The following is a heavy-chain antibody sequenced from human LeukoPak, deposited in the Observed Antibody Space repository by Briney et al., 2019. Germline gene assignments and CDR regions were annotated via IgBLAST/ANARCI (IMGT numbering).Heavy chain of an antibody. CDR3: ARLAPKERGYSYGLHPLLDY. Sequence: PSETLSLTCTVSGGSISSYYWSWIRQPPGKGLEWIGYIYYSGSTNYNPSLKSRVTISVDTSKNQFSLKLSSVTAADTAVYYCARLAPKERGYSYGLHPLLDYWGQGTLVTVSS. CDR2: IYYSGST. D-gene: IGHD5-18*01. J-gene: IGHJ4*02. CDR1: GGSISSYY. V-gene: IGHV4-59*08.